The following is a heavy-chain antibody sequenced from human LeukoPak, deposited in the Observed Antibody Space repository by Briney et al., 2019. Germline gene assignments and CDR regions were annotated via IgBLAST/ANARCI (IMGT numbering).Heavy chain of an antibody. J-gene: IGHJ5*02. CDR1: GGTFSSYA. Sequence: ASVKVSCKASGGTFSSYAISWVRQAPGQGLEWMGRIIPILGIANYAQKFQGRVTITADKSTSTAYMELSSLRSEDTAVYYCARDPKYYYDSSGVPWGQGTLVTVSS. V-gene: IGHV1-69*04. CDR2: IIPILGIA. CDR3: ARDPKYYYDSSGVP. D-gene: IGHD3-22*01.